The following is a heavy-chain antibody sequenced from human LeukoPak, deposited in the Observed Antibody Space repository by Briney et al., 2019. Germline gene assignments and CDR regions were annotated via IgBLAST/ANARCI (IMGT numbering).Heavy chain of an antibody. CDR3: ARGAPGYCSSTSCFDP. CDR1: GYTFTSYY. Sequence: ASVKVSCKASGYTFTSYYMHWVRQAPGQGLEWMGIINPSGGSTSYAQKFQGRVTMTRDTSTSTVYMELSSLRSEDTAVYYCARGAPGYCSSTSCFDPRGQGTLVTVSS. J-gene: IGHJ5*02. CDR2: INPSGGST. V-gene: IGHV1-46*01. D-gene: IGHD2-2*03.